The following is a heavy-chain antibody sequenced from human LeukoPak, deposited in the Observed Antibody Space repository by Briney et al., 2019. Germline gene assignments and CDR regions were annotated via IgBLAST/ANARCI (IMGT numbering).Heavy chain of an antibody. V-gene: IGHV4-34*01. CDR2: INHSGST. J-gene: IGHJ6*02. CDR1: GGSFSGYY. Sequence: SETLSLTCAVYGGSFSGYYWSWIRQPPGKGLEWIGEINHSGSTNYNPSLKSRVTISVDTSKNQFSLKLSSVTAADTAVYYCARADYYYYGMDVWSQGTTVTVSS. CDR3: ARADYYYYGMDV.